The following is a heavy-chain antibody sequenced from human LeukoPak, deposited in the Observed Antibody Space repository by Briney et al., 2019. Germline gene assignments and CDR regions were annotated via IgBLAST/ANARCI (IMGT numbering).Heavy chain of an antibody. CDR1: GVTFSNYG. Sequence: GGSLRLSCAASGVTFSNYGKTWVRQAPGKGLEWVSGISNRGGKTYYADSVKGRFTISRDNSKNTLYLQMNRLRAEDTALYYCAKAAGYDSRDDAFDIWGQGTMVTVSS. V-gene: IGHV3-23*01. D-gene: IGHD3-22*01. CDR3: AKAAGYDSRDDAFDI. CDR2: ISNRGGKT. J-gene: IGHJ3*02.